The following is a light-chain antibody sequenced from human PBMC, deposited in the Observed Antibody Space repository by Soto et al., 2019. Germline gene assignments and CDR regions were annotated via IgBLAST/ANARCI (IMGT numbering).Light chain of an antibody. V-gene: IGKV1-39*01. CDR3: QQSHTTPYT. CDR1: QSINTY. Sequence: DIQMTQSPSSLSASVGDRVAITCRASQSINTYLNWYQQRPGRAPKLLIYAASNLQSGFPSRFSGDGVGTHFTLTISGLQPDEFATYHCQQSHTTPYTFGQGTRLEIK. CDR2: AAS. J-gene: IGKJ5*01.